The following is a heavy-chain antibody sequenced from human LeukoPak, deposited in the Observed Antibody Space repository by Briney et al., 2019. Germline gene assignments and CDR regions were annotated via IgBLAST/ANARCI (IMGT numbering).Heavy chain of an antibody. CDR1: GGSISSDDYY. J-gene: IGHJ4*02. D-gene: IGHD5-12*01. Sequence: SETLSLTCTVSGGSISSDDYYWSWIRQPPGKGLEWIGHITYSGSTDYSPSLRSRVAMSVDTSKNQFSLKLNSVTAAETAMYFCARGGVGGYDYFDSWGQGTLVAVSS. V-gene: IGHV4-30-4*01. CDR2: ITYSGST. CDR3: ARGGVGGYDYFDS.